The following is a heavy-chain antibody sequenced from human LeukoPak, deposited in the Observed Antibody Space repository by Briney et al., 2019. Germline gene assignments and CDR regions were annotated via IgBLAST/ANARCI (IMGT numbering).Heavy chain of an antibody. Sequence: GGSLRLSCAASGFTFSSYSMNWVRQAPGKGLEWVSSISSTSSYIYYADSVKGRFTISRDNAKNSLYLQMNSLRAEDTAVYYCARDDTYYDSSDYYLDYWGQGTRSPSPQ. D-gene: IGHD3-22*01. J-gene: IGHJ4*02. CDR1: GFTFSSYS. CDR3: ARDDTYYDSSDYYLDY. CDR2: ISSTSSYI. V-gene: IGHV3-21*01.